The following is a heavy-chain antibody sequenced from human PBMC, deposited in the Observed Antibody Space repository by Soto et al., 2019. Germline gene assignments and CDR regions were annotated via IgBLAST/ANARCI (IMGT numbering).Heavy chain of an antibody. Sequence: XDSLTISCKGSGYSFTSYWIGLVRQMPGKGLEWMGIIYPGDSDTRYSPSFQGQVTISADKSISTAYLQWSSLKASDTAMYYCARLLSLDYYYGMDVWGQGTTVTVSS. J-gene: IGHJ6*02. CDR1: GYSFTSYW. V-gene: IGHV5-51*01. CDR3: ARLLSLDYYYGMDV. CDR2: IYPGDSDT. D-gene: IGHD2-2*01.